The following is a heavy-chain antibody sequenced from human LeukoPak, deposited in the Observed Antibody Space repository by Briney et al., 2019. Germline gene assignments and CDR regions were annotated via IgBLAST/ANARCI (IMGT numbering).Heavy chain of an antibody. D-gene: IGHD3-22*01. CDR1: GYTFTSYA. V-gene: IGHV7-4-1*02. CDR2: INTNTGNP. Sequence: ASVKVSCKASGYTFTSYAMNWVRQAPGQGLEWMGWINTNTGNPTYAQGFTGRFVFSLDTSVSTAYLQISSLKAEDTAVYYCARVRRYYYDSSGYSPTPYYYYYMDVWGKGTTVTVSS. CDR3: ARVRRYYYDSSGYSPTPYYYYYMDV. J-gene: IGHJ6*03.